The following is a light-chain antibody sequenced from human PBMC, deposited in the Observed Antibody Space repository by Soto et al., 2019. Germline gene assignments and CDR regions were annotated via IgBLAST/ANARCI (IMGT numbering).Light chain of an antibody. Sequence: VLTQSPGTLSLSPGDRATLFCRARQSLTNPYLALYQQKPGQAPRLLIFGASNRATGIPARFSGSGSGTDFTLTINSLEPDDFAVYYCQQRDSWPITFGQGTRLEI. CDR1: QSLTNPY. CDR3: QQRDSWPIT. V-gene: IGKV3-11*01. CDR2: GAS. J-gene: IGKJ5*01.